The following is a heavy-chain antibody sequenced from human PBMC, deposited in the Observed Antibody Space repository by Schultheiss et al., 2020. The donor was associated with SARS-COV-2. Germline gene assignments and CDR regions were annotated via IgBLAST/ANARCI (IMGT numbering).Heavy chain of an antibody. CDR1: GDSISSSNW. CDR2: IYHSGNT. J-gene: IGHJ5*02. V-gene: IGHV4-4*02. Sequence: SETLSLTCAVSGDSISSSNWWSWVRQPPGKGLEWIGEIYHSGNTNYNPSLQSRVTISVDESKNQFSLKLTSVTAADTAIYYCATVAIGVPAHIREGWFDPWRQGDLVTVSS. CDR3: ATVAIGVPAHIREGWFDP. D-gene: IGHD2-2*01.